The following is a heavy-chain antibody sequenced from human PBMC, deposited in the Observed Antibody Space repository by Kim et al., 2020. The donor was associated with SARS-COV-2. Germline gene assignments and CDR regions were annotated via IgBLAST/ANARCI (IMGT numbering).Heavy chain of an antibody. CDR2: ISYDGSNK. CDR3: AKGSRAFTPFITMVRGVIWGNRDY. V-gene: IGHV3-30*18. J-gene: IGHJ4*02. D-gene: IGHD3-10*01. CDR1: GFTFSSYG. Sequence: GGSLRLSCAASGFTFSSYGMHWVRQAPGKGLEWVAVISYDGSNKYYADSVKGRFTISRDNSKNTLYLQMNSLRAEDTAVYYCAKGSRAFTPFITMVRGVIWGNRDYWGQGTLVTVSS.